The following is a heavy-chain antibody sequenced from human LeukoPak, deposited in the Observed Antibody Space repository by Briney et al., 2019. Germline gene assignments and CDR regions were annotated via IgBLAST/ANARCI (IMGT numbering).Heavy chain of an antibody. V-gene: IGHV4-59*11. CDR1: GGSISSHY. J-gene: IGHJ5*02. CDR2: IYYSGST. Sequence: SETLSLTCPVSGGSISSHYWSWIRQPPGKGLEWIGYIYYSGSTNYNPSLKSRVTISVDTSKNQFSLKLSSVTAADTAVYYCARVTTEYWFDPWGQGTLVTVSS. D-gene: IGHD4-11*01. CDR3: ARVTTEYWFDP.